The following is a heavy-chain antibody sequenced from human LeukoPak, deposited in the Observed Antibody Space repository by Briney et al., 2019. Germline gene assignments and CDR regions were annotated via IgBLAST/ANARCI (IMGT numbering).Heavy chain of an antibody. Sequence: GGPLRLSCAASGFTFSNAWMAWGRQVPGKGLEWLGRIKSKTDGETADYAAPVRGRFFISRDDRKDTLYVEINSLKTEDTGIYYCTIVLRPYRGSGYRNWFDPWGRGTLVTVSS. J-gene: IGHJ5*02. CDR1: GFTFSNAW. D-gene: IGHD3-22*01. CDR3: TIVLRPYRGSGYRNWFDP. CDR2: IKSKTDGETA. V-gene: IGHV3-15*01.